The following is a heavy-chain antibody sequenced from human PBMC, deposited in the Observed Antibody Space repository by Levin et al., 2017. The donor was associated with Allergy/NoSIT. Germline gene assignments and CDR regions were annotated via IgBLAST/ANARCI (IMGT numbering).Heavy chain of an antibody. V-gene: IGHV1-69*13. D-gene: IGHD6-13*01. Sequence: SVKVSCKASGGTFSSYAISWVRQAPGQGLEWMGGIIPIFGTANYAQKFQGRVTITADESTSTAYMELSSLRSEDTAVYYCARDQGQQLVRWYYYGMDVWGQGTTVTVSS. CDR3: ARDQGQQLVRWYYYGMDV. CDR1: GGTFSSYA. CDR2: IIPIFGTA. J-gene: IGHJ6*02.